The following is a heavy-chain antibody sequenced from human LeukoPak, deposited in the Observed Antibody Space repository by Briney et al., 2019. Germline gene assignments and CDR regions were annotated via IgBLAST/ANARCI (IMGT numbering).Heavy chain of an antibody. Sequence: SDTLSLTCTVSGGSISSYYWSWIRQPAGKGLEWIGHIYSTVSTNYNPSLKSRVTISLDKSKNQFSLKVTSVTAADTAMYYCARDRKAVTVTFDSWGQGSLVTV. CDR3: ARDRKAVTVTFDS. D-gene: IGHD6-19*01. CDR1: GGSISSYY. V-gene: IGHV4-4*07. J-gene: IGHJ4*02. CDR2: IYSTVST.